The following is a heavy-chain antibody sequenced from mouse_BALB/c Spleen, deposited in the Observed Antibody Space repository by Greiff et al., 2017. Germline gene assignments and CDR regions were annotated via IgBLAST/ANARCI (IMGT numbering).Heavy chain of an antibody. D-gene: IGHD1-1*01. V-gene: IGHV5-6-5*01. CDR1: GFTFSSYA. J-gene: IGHJ4*01. Sequence: EVKLVESGGGLVKPGGSLKLSCAASGFTFSSYAMSWVRQTPEKRLEWVASISSGGSTYYPDSVKGRFTISRDNARNILYLQMSSLRSEDTAMYYCARAYYYGSSYAMDYWGQGTSVTVSS. CDR3: ARAYYYGSSYAMDY. CDR2: ISSGGST.